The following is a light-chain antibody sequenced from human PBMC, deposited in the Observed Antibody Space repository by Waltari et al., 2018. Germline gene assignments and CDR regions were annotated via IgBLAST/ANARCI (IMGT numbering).Light chain of an antibody. J-gene: IGLJ1*01. Sequence: QSVLTQAPSASGTPGQRVTISCSGSSSRTGSNLVCWYQQPPGTAPKLLIYRNDQRPSGVPDRISGSKAGTSASLTISGLQPDDDGDYYCSAWDDGLGGPVFGTGTRVTVL. CDR1: SSRTGSNL. V-gene: IGLV1-47*01. CDR2: RND. CDR3: SAWDDGLGGPV.